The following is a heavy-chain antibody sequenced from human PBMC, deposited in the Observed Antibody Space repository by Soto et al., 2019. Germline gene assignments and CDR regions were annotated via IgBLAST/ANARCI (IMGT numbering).Heavy chain of an antibody. Sequence: GGSLRLSCAASGFTFSSYAMSWVRQAPGKGLEWVSAISGSGGSTYYADSVKGRFIISSDSSKNTLYLRMYSLRAEDTAMYYCAKSLSALFSLGDFKYWGQGALVTVSS. CDR3: AKSLSALFSLGDFKY. V-gene: IGHV3-23*01. CDR2: ISGSGGST. J-gene: IGHJ4*02. CDR1: GFTFSSYA. D-gene: IGHD2-21*01.